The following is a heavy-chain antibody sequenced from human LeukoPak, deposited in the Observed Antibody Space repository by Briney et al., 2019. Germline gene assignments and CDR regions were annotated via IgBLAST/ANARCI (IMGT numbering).Heavy chain of an antibody. D-gene: IGHD3-10*01. CDR1: GGSFSDYY. Sequence: SETLSLTCAVYGGSFSDYYWTWVRQSPGKGLEGIGEINHSGATDYNPSLTSRLTISVDTSKNQFSLKVRSVTAADTAVYYCARRVRGVIISFYYYNGMDVWGQGTTVTVSS. CDR3: ARRVRGVIISFYYYNGMDV. CDR2: INHSGAT. V-gene: IGHV4-34*01. J-gene: IGHJ6*02.